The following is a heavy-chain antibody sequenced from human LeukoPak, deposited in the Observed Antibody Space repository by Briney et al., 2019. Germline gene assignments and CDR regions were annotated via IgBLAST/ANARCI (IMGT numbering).Heavy chain of an antibody. J-gene: IGHJ4*02. D-gene: IGHD3-22*01. CDR1: GFTFSSYA. CDR3: ATLLPYYYDSSGSN. Sequence: GASLRLSCAASGFTFSSYAMSWVRQAPGKGLEWVSSISGSGGSTYYAGSVKGRFTISRDNSKNTLYLQMNSLRAEDTAVYYCATLLPYYYDSSGSNWGQGTLVTVSS. CDR2: ISGSGGST. V-gene: IGHV3-23*01.